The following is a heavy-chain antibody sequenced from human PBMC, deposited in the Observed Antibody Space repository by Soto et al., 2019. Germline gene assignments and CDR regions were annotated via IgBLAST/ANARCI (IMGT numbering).Heavy chain of an antibody. Sequence: GGSLRLSCAASGFTFSSYAMHWVRQAPGKGLEWVAVISYDGSNKYYADSVKGRFTISRDNSKNTLYLQMNSLRAEDTAVYYCARVDFCISTSCPQSFSDYWGQGTLVTVSS. J-gene: IGHJ4*02. CDR2: ISYDGSNK. CDR1: GFTFSSYA. V-gene: IGHV3-30-3*01. CDR3: ARVDFCISTSCPQSFSDY. D-gene: IGHD2-2*01.